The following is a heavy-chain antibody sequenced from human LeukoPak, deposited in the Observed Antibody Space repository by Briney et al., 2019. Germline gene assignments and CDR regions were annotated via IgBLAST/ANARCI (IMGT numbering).Heavy chain of an antibody. CDR3: ARDPLSGYSSSWYYFDY. CDR1: GYTFTSYA. D-gene: IGHD6-13*01. J-gene: IGHJ4*02. Sequence: ASVKVSCKASGYTFTSYAMHWVRQAPGQRLEWMGWINAGNGNTKYSQKFQGRVTITRDTSASTAYMELSSLRSEDTAVYYCARDPLSGYSSSWYYFDYWGQGTLVTVSS. V-gene: IGHV1-3*01. CDR2: INAGNGNT.